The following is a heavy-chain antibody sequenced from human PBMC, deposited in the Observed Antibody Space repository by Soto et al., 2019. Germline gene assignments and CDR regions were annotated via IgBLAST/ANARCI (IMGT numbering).Heavy chain of an antibody. CDR3: ARDGVAPSLYFAH. CDR2: IKYDGAEK. Sequence: GGSLRLSCAASGFTFSDYWMNCVRQAPGKGLEWVASIKYDGAEKTYVDSVKGRFTISRDNPKNSVYLQMASLRAEDTAVYYCARDGVAPSLYFAHWGQGSSVTVSS. D-gene: IGHD3-10*01. J-gene: IGHJ4*02. CDR1: GFTFSDYW. V-gene: IGHV3-7*05.